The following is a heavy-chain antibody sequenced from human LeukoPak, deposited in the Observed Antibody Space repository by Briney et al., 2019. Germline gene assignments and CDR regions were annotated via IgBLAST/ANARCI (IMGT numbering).Heavy chain of an antibody. Sequence: GGSLRLSCAVSGITFSDYWVTWVRQAPGKGLEWVANINQNGGENYYVDSVKGRFTISRDNTKNSVYLQMNSLRAEDTAAYYCATGRSCTTCYLPDYWGQGTLVTVSS. J-gene: IGHJ4*02. CDR1: GITFSDYW. V-gene: IGHV3-7*01. CDR2: INQNGGEN. D-gene: IGHD2-2*01. CDR3: ATGRSCTTCYLPDY.